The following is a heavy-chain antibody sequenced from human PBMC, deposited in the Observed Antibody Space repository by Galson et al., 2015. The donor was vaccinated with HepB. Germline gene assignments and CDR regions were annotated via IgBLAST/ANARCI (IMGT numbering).Heavy chain of an antibody. CDR2: IWYDGSNI. V-gene: IGHV3-33*01. CDR3: ARDGVDGDYPTFYFDY. D-gene: IGHD4-17*01. CDR1: GFTFSSYG. Sequence: SLRLSCAASGFTFSSYGMHWVRQAPGKGLEWVAVIWYDGSNIYYADSVKGRFTISRDNSKNTLYLQMNSLRAEDTAVYYCARDGVDGDYPTFYFDYWGQGTLVTVSS. J-gene: IGHJ4*02.